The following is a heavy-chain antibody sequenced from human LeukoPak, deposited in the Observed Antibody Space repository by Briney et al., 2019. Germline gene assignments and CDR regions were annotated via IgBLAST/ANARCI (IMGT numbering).Heavy chain of an antibody. D-gene: IGHD2-2*01. CDR1: GYTFTSYG. CDR2: ISVDNGNT. CDR3: AKLVGYCGSTSCYACAFDI. J-gene: IGHJ3*02. V-gene: IGHV1-18*01. Sequence: GASVKVSCKASGYTFTSYGISWVRQAPGQGLEWMGGISVDNGNTNYAQNLQGRVTMTTDTSTNTAYMELRSLRSDDTAVYYCAKLVGYCGSTSCYACAFDIWGQGTMVTVSS.